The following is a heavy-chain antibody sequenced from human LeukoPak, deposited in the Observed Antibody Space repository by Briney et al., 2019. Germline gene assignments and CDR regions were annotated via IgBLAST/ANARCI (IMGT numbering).Heavy chain of an antibody. D-gene: IGHD2-2*01. V-gene: IGHV4-38-2*01. CDR1: GYSISSGYY. CDR2: IYHSGST. J-gene: IGHJ4*02. CDR3: ARQAEYCSCTSCYRGGYYFDY. Sequence: SETLSLTCAVSGYSISSGYYWGWIRQPPGKGLEWIGSIYHSGSTYYNPSLKSRVTISVDTSKNQFSLKLSSVTAADTAVYYCARQAEYCSCTSCYRGGYYFDYWGQGTLVTVSS.